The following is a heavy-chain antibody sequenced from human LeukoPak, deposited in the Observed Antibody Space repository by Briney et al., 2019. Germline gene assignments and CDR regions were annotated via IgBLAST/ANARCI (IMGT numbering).Heavy chain of an antibody. D-gene: IGHD1-26*01. J-gene: IGHJ4*02. CDR3: ARDGSLDY. CDR2: INPNSGDT. CDR1: GYTFTGYH. V-gene: IGHV1-2*02. Sequence: ASVKVSCKASGYTFTGYHMHWVRQAPGQGLEWMGWINPNSGDTSYTQKFQGRVTMTGDTSISTAYMELNRLSSDDTAVYCCARDGSLDYWGQGTLVTVSS.